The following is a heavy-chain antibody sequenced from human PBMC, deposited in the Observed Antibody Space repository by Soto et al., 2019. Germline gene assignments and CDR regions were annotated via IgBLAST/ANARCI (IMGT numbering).Heavy chain of an antibody. CDR2: INHSGST. D-gene: IGHD2-2*02. J-gene: IGHJ6*03. CDR3: ARVRSTSCYTPNCYYYYYYMDV. Sequence: SETLSLTCAFYGGSFSGYYWSWIRQPPGKGLEWIGEINHSGSTNYNPSLKSRVTISVDTSKNQFSLKLSSVTAADTAVYYCARVRSTSCYTPNCYYYYYYMDVWGKGATVTVSS. V-gene: IGHV4-34*01. CDR1: GGSFSGYY.